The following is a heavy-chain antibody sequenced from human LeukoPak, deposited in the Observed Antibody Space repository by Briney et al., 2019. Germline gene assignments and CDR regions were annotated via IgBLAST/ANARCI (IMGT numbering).Heavy chain of an antibody. V-gene: IGHV3-23*01. D-gene: IGHD3-22*01. J-gene: IGHJ4*02. CDR3: AKRRAHYYDSSGYYFDY. Sequence: GGSLRLSCAASGFTFSSYAMSWVRQAPGKGLEWVSAISGRGGSTYYADSVKGRFTISRDNSKNTVHLQMNSLRAEDTAVYYCAKRRAHYYDSSGYYFDYWGQGTLVTVSS. CDR2: ISGRGGST. CDR1: GFTFSSYA.